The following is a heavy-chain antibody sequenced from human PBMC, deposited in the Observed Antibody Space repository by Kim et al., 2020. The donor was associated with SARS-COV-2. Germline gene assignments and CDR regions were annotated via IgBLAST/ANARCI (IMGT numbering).Heavy chain of an antibody. V-gene: IGHV3-74*01. CDR3: ARDWRPYGGSNAFDT. Sequence: ADSGGGQFLISRDTAKNTLYLQMTSLRADDTALYYCARDWRPYGGSNAFDTWGQGTLVTVSS. D-gene: IGHD3-16*01. J-gene: IGHJ4*02.